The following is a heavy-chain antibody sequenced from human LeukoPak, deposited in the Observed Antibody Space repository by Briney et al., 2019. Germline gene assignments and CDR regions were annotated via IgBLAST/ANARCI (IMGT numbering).Heavy chain of an antibody. J-gene: IGHJ5*02. CDR1: GGSISSYY. CDR3: ARDPISYDPLTGYELWGWFDP. Sequence: SETLSLTCTVSGGSISSYYWSWIRQPAGKGLEWIGRIYTSGSTKYNPSLKSRVTISADKSKNQFSLNLSSVTAADTAVYYCARDPISYDPLTGYELWGWFDPWGQGILVTVSS. D-gene: IGHD3-9*01. CDR2: IYTSGST. V-gene: IGHV4-4*07.